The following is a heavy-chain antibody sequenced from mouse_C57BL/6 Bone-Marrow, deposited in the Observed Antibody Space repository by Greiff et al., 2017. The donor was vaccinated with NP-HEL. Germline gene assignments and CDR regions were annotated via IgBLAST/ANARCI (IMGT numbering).Heavy chain of an antibody. CDR3: ARFGYPTLYYAMDY. V-gene: IGHV1-18*01. CDR2: INPNNGGT. Sequence: EVQLQQSGPELVKPGASVKIPCKASGYTFTDYNMDWVKQSHGKSLEWIGDINPNNGGTIYNQKFKGKATLTVDKSSSTAYMELRSLTSEDTAVYYCARFGYPTLYYAMDYWGQGTSVTVSS. D-gene: IGHD2-2*01. J-gene: IGHJ4*01. CDR1: GYTFTDYN.